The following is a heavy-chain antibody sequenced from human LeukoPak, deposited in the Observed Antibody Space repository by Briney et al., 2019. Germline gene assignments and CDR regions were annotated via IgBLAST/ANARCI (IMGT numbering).Heavy chain of an antibody. J-gene: IGHJ4*02. D-gene: IGHD4-17*01. V-gene: IGHV3-7*01. Sequence: GCLRLSCAPSGFSISTYWMSCVREGPGKGVGWVASINADGSVQKYVDSMKGRFNISRDNAKNLVDLQMNSLSAEDTALFYCARLFGGVTTFDYWGQGTLVTVSS. CDR2: INADGSVQ. CDR3: ARLFGGVTTFDY. CDR1: GFSISTYW.